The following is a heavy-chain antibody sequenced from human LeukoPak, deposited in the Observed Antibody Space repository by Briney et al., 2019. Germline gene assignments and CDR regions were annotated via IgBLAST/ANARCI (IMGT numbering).Heavy chain of an antibody. D-gene: IGHD1-7*01. CDR2: VSNSGST. Sequence: SETLSLTCTVSGASVSNYNWSWIRQPPEKEVEWIGNVSNSGSTDYHPSLKSRVTISVDTSKNLFSLKLSSVTAADTAVYYCARVATGAKPFDPCGQGTLVTVSS. CDR1: GASVSNYN. J-gene: IGHJ5*02. CDR3: ARVATGAKPFDP. V-gene: IGHV4-59*02.